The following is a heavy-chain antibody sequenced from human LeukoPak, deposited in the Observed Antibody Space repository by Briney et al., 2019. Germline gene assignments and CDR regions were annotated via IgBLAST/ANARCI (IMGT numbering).Heavy chain of an antibody. V-gene: IGHV3-7*01. J-gene: IGHJ4*02. CDR3: ARVFIVGSRSVFDF. Sequence: GGSLRLSCAASGFTFSNYWMSWVRLAPGKGLEWVANIKQDGSEKYYVDSVEGRFTISRDNDKNLLSLQMNSLRAEDTAVYHCARVFIVGSRSVFDFWGQGTLVTVSS. D-gene: IGHD2-21*01. CDR1: GFTFSNYW. CDR2: IKQDGSEK.